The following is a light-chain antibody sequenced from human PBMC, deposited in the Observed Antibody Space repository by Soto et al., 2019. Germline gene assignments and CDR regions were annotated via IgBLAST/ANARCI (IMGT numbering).Light chain of an antibody. CDR2: DAS. Sequence: EIVLTQSPATLSLSPGERATLSCRASQSVSSYLAWYQQKPGQAPRLLIYDASNRATGIPARFSGSGSGTDFTLTISSLEPEDFAVYYCQRRSNWQTFCQGTKVEIK. CDR1: QSVSSY. CDR3: QRRSNWQT. J-gene: IGKJ1*01. V-gene: IGKV3-11*01.